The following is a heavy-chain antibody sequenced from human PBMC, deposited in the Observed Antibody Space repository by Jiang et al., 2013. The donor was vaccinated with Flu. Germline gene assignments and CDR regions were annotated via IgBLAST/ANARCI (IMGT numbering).Heavy chain of an antibody. V-gene: IGHV4-4*02. J-gene: IGHJ6*02. Sequence: SISSSDWWSWVRQPPGKALEWIGEIFHSGTTSYNPSLQSRVTISVDTSKNQFSLKLSAVTAADTAVYYCARDIPSSTVTTKQKYYYGMDVWGQGTTVTVSS. CDR2: IFHSGTT. CDR1: SISSSDW. CDR3: ARDIPSSTVTTKQKYYYGMDV. D-gene: IGHD4-11*01.